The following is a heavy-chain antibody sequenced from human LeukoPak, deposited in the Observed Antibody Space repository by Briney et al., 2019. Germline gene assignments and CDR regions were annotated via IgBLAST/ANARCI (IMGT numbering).Heavy chain of an antibody. V-gene: IGHV3-9*03. D-gene: IGHD3-3*01. CDR3: AKGGPNDDFWSGYYGL. Sequence: PGGSLRLSCAASGFTFDDYAMHWVRHAPGKGLEWVSGISWNSGSIGYADSVKGRFTISRDNAKNSLYLQMNSLRAEDMALYYCAKGGPNDDFWSGYYGLWGQGTLVTVSS. CDR2: ISWNSGSI. CDR1: GFTFDDYA. J-gene: IGHJ4*02.